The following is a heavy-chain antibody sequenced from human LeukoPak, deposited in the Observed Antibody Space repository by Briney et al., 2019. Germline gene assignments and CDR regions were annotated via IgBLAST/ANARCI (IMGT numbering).Heavy chain of an antibody. CDR2: IRSKAYGGTT. CDR3: TRDFADYGDYYFDY. J-gene: IGHJ4*02. Sequence: GGSLRLSCTASGFTFGDYAMSWVRQAPGKGLEWVGFIRSKAYGGTTEYAASVKGRFTISRDDSKSIAYLQMNSLKTEDPAVYYCTRDFADYGDYYFDYWGQGTLVTVSS. D-gene: IGHD4-17*01. CDR1: GFTFGDYA. V-gene: IGHV3-49*04.